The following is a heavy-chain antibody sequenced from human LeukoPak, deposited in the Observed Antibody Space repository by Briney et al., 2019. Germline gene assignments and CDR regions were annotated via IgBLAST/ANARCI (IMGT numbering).Heavy chain of an antibody. Sequence: GASVKVSCKTSGYTFTAYYMHWVRQAPGQGLEWMGWINPNSGGTNYAQKFQGRVTMTRDTSSSTAYMDLSRLRSDDTAVYYCARVPTRRGWFDPWGQGTLVTVSS. CDR3: ARVPTRRGWFDP. CDR1: GYTFTAYY. J-gene: IGHJ5*02. CDR2: INPNSGGT. V-gene: IGHV1-2*02.